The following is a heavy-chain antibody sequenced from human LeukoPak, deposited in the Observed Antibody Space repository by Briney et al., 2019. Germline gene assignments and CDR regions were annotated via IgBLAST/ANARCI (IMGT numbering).Heavy chain of an antibody. CDR3: ARGISVMDY. CDR1: GFTFSSYS. Sequence: GGSLRLSCAASGFTFSSYSMNWVRQVPGKGLEWVSSISSSSNYIYYADSVKGRFIISRDNAKNSLYLQMNSLRAEDTAVYFCARGISVMDYWGQGTLVTVSS. CDR2: ISSSSNYI. J-gene: IGHJ4*02. V-gene: IGHV3-21*01.